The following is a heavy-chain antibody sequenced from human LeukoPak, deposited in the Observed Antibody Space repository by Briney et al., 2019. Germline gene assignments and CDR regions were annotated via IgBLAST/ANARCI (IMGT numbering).Heavy chain of an antibody. V-gene: IGHV3-53*01. D-gene: IGHD6-19*01. CDR1: GFTVSSNY. J-gene: IGHJ6*03. CDR3: AKDAGLIAVDYYMDV. CDR2: IYSGGST. Sequence: GGSLRLSCAASGFTVSSNYMSWVRQAPGKGLEWVSVIYSGGSTYYTDSVKGRFTISRVNAKNSLYLQMNSLRAEDTAVYYCAKDAGLIAVDYYMDVWGKGTTVTISS.